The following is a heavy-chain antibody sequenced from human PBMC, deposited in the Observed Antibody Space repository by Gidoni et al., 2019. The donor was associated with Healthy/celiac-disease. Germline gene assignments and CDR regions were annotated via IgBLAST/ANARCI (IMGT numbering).Heavy chain of an antibody. D-gene: IGHD3-22*01. CDR1: GGTFSSYA. Sequence: QVQLVQSGAEVKKPGSSVKVSCKASGGTFSSYAISWVRQAPGQGLEWMGGIIPIFGTANYAQKFQGRVTITADESTSTAYMELSSLRSEDTAVYYCARDRKGGYYYDSSGYSLHYGMDVWGQGTTVTVSS. CDR3: ARDRKGGYYYDSSGYSLHYGMDV. CDR2: IIPIFGTA. J-gene: IGHJ6*02. V-gene: IGHV1-69*01.